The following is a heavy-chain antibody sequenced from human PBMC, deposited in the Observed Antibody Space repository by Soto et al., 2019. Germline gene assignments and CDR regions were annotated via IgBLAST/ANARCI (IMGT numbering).Heavy chain of an antibody. CDR1: GGTFSSYT. Sequence: QVQLVQSGAEVKKPGSSVTVSCKASGGTFSSYTISWVRQAPGQGLEWMGGIIPIFGTANYAQKFQGRVTXTTDKSXXTAYMELSSLRSEDTAVYYCARGNHRWLQLWYFDLWGRGTLVTVSS. CDR2: IIPIFGTA. D-gene: IGHD5-12*01. J-gene: IGHJ2*01. V-gene: IGHV1-69*05. CDR3: ARGNHRWLQLWYFDL.